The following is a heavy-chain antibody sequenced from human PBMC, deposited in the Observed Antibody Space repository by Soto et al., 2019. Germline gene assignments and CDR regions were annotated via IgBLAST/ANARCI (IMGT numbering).Heavy chain of an antibody. D-gene: IGHD7-27*01. V-gene: IGHV3-23*01. CDR1: GFTFSSYA. J-gene: IGHJ4*02. Sequence: EVQLLEYGGGLVQPGGSLRLSCAASGFTFSSYAMSWVRQAPGKGLEWVSAISGSGGSTYYADSVKGRFTISRDNSKNTLYLQMNSLSAEDTAVYYCASQTELGILDYWGQGYLFTVSS. CDR2: ISGSGGST. CDR3: ASQTELGILDY.